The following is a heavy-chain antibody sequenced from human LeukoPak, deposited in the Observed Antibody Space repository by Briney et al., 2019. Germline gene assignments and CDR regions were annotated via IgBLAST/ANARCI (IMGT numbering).Heavy chain of an antibody. D-gene: IGHD3-10*01. J-gene: IGHJ4*02. Sequence: GGSLRLSCAASGFTFSDYYMSWIRQAPGKGLEWVSYISSSGSTIYYADSVKGRFTISRDNAKNSLYLQMNSLRAEDTAVYYCARSPYYGSGSYYVYYFDYWGQGTLVTVSS. CDR1: GFTFSDYY. V-gene: IGHV3-11*01. CDR2: ISSSGSTI. CDR3: ARSPYYGSGSYYVYYFDY.